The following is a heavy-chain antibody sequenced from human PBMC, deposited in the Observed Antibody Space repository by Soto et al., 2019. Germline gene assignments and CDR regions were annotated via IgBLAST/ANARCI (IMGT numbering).Heavy chain of an antibody. J-gene: IGHJ4*02. Sequence: ETLPLTCTGSGGSMSSYYWSWIRQPPGKGLEWIGYVHDSWGSHYNPSLKSRVAISLDTSKSQFSLKLTSVTAADTAVYYCARRYGSCFDYWGQGTLVTVSS. CDR2: VHDSWGS. CDR3: ARRYGSCFDY. V-gene: IGHV4-59*08. CDR1: GGSMSSYY. D-gene: IGHD5-18*01.